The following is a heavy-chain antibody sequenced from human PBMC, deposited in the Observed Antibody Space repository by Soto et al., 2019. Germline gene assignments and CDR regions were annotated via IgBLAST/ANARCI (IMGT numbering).Heavy chain of an antibody. D-gene: IGHD6-19*01. V-gene: IGHV4-61*01. CDR1: GDSVSSASYY. CDR3: VRGRYSSGWFDF. CDR2: ISYSGST. Sequence: SETLSLTCTVSGDSVSSASYYWDWIRQPPGQGLEWIGYISYSGSTDYNPTLKGRVTISVDTSKNQFSLKLSSATAADTAVYYCVRGRYSSGWFDFWGLGTRVTVSS. J-gene: IGHJ4*02.